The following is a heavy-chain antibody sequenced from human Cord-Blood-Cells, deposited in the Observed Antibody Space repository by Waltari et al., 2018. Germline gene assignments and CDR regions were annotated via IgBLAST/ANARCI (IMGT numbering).Heavy chain of an antibody. V-gene: IGHV4-34*01. D-gene: IGHD6-13*01. Sequence: GAGLLKPSETLSLTCAVYGGSFSGYYWSWIRQPPGKGLEWIGEINHSGSTNYNPSLKSRVTISVDTSKNQFSLKLSSVTAADTAVYYCASIAAAGKDYWGQGTLVTVSS. CDR1: GGSFSGYY. CDR2: INHSGST. J-gene: IGHJ4*02. CDR3: ASIAAAGKDY.